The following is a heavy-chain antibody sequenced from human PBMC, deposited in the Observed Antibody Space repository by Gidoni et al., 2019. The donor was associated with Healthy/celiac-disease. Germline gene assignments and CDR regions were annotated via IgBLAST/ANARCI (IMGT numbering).Heavy chain of an antibody. Sequence: EVQLVESGGGLVQPGGSLRLSCAASGFTFSSYWMSWVRQAPGKGLEWVANIKQDGSEKYYVDSVKGRFTISRDNAKNSLYLQMNSLRAEDTAVYYCAREVWGAARVYYYGMDVWGQGTTVTVSS. CDR2: IKQDGSEK. V-gene: IGHV3-7*03. CDR1: GFTFSSYW. D-gene: IGHD6-6*01. CDR3: AREVWGAARVYYYGMDV. J-gene: IGHJ6*02.